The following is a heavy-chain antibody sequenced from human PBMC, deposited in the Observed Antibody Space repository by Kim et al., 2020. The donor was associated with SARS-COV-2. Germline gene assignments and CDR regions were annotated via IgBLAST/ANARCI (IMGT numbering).Heavy chain of an antibody. CDR1: GGSISSSSYY. D-gene: IGHD4-17*01. CDR2: IYYSGST. J-gene: IGHJ4*02. Sequence: SETLSLTCTVSGGSISSSSYYWGWIRQPPGKGLEWIGSIYYSGSTYYNPSLKSRVTISVDTSKNQFSLKLSSVTAADTAVYYCARLPTVTTTSIDYWGQGALGTVSS. CDR3: ARLPTVTTTSIDY. V-gene: IGHV4-39*01.